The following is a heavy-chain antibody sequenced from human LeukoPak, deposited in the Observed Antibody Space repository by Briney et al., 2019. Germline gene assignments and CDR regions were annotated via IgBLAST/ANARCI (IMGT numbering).Heavy chain of an antibody. Sequence: GGSLRLSCTASGFTFRSYAMSWVRQAPGKGLEWVSSISGGGGTTYYADSVKGRFTISRDNSKNTLYLQMNSLRADDTAVYYCAKLQSGWSDYWGQGTLVTVSS. V-gene: IGHV3-23*01. J-gene: IGHJ4*02. CDR2: ISGGGGTT. CDR3: AKLQSGWSDY. D-gene: IGHD6-19*01. CDR1: GFTFRSYA.